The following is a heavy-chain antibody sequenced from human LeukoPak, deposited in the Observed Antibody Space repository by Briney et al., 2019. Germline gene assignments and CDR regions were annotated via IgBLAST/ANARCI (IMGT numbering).Heavy chain of an antibody. CDR3: ARGFRIAAASLGY. CDR1: GYTFTSYD. V-gene: IGHV1-8*01. D-gene: IGHD6-13*01. CDR2: MNPNSGTT. J-gene: IGHJ4*02. Sequence: ASVKVSCTDSGYTFTSYDINWVRQAPGQGLEWMGWMNPNSGTTAYEQTFHGRVTMTRTTSKSTAYMELSSLRSEDTAVYYCARGFRIAAASLGYWGQGTLVTVSS.